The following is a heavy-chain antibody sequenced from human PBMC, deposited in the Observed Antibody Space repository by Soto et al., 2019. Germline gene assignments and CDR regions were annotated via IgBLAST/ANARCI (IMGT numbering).Heavy chain of an antibody. V-gene: IGHV4-61*01. J-gene: IGHJ6*02. CDR1: GGSVSSGSYY. Sequence: SETLSLTCTVSGGSVSSGSYYWSWIRQPPGKGLEWIGYIYYSGSTNYNPSLKSRVTISVDTSKNQFSLKLSSVTAADTAVYYCARDLFGGSGWSGYYYGMDVWGQGTTVTVSS. CDR2: IYYSGST. CDR3: ARDLFGGSGWSGYYYGMDV. D-gene: IGHD6-19*01.